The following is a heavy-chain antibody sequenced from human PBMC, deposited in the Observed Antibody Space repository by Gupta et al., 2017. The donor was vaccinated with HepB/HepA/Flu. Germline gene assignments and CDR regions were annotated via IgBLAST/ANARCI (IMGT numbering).Heavy chain of an antibody. CDR2: ISYDGSNK. D-gene: IGHD2-15*01. CDR1: GFTFRSSG. Sequence: QVQLVESGGGVVQPGRSLRLSCAASGFTFRSSGMHWVRQAPGKGLEWVAVISYDGSNKYYADSVKGRFTISRDNSKNTLYLQMNSLRAEDTAVYYCAKELVDLRSPYYYYYYGMDVWGQGTTVTVSS. CDR3: AKELVDLRSPYYYYYYGMDV. J-gene: IGHJ6*02. V-gene: IGHV3-30*18.